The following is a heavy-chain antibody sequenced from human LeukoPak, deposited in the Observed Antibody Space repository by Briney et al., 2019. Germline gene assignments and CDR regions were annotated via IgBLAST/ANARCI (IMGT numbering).Heavy chain of an antibody. CDR2: IYHSGST. J-gene: IGHJ3*02. CDR1: GYSISSGYY. CDR3: ARGPPYYDFWSGYLSAFDI. V-gene: IGHV4-38-2*02. D-gene: IGHD3-3*01. Sequence: SETLSLTCTVSGYSISSGYYWGWIRQPPGRGLEWIGSIYHSGSTYYNPSLKGRVTISVDTSKNQFSLKLSSVTAADTAVYYCARGPPYYDFWSGYLSAFDIWGQGTMVTVSS.